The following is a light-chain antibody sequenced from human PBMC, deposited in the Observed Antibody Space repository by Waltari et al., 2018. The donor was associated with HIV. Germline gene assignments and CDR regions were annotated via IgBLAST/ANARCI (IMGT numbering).Light chain of an antibody. Sequence: QSLLTQPQSASGTPGQTVTIPCSGSNSNIGSTFVYWYQHFPGSTPKLLIYRNNQRPSGIPDRCSGSRSGTSASLSISGLRSDDEADYYCAAWDNSLIWVFGGGTKLTGL. CDR3: AAWDNSLIWV. CDR1: NSNIGSTF. V-gene: IGLV1-47*01. CDR2: RNN. J-gene: IGLJ3*02.